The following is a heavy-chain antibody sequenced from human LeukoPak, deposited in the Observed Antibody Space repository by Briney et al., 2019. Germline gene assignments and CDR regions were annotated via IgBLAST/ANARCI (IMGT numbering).Heavy chain of an antibody. CDR2: ISSSNGNT. Sequence: ASVKVSCKTAGYTFTNYGINWVRQAPGQGIEWMGWISSSNGNTNSAQTLQGRVTMITDTSTSTAYMELTSLRFDDTAIYYCARDPDWGSGYFDYWGRGTLVTVSS. J-gene: IGHJ4*02. CDR1: GYTFTNYG. CDR3: ARDPDWGSGYFDY. D-gene: IGHD3-16*01. V-gene: IGHV1-18*01.